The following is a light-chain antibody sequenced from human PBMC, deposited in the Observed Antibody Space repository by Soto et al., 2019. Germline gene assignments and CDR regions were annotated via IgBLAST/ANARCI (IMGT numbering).Light chain of an antibody. J-gene: IGKJ1*01. Sequence: DIQMTQSPSTLSASVGDRVTITCRASQSISSWLAWYQQKPGKAPKLLIYKASSLESGVPSRFSGSGSGTEFTLTISSLQPDDFATYYSQQYNSYVWGFVQGTKVEIK. CDR2: KAS. V-gene: IGKV1-5*03. CDR1: QSISSW. CDR3: QQYNSYVWG.